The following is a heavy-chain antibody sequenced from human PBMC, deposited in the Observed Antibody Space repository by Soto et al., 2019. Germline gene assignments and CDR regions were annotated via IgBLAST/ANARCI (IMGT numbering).Heavy chain of an antibody. CDR2: TYYRSKWYN. V-gene: IGHV6-1*01. D-gene: IGHD3-10*01. Sequence: SQTLSLTCAISGDSFSSNGVAWNWIRQSPSRGLEWLGRTYYRSKWYNDYAVSVKSRITVNPDTSKNQFSLQLSSVTPEDTAVYYCARGKYSGSDVWGQGTMVTVS. CDR1: GDSFSSNGVA. CDR3: ARGKYSGSDV. J-gene: IGHJ3*01.